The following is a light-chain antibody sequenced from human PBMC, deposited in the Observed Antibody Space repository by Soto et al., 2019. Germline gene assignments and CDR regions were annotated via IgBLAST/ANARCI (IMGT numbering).Light chain of an antibody. J-gene: IGLJ3*02. V-gene: IGLV2-14*01. CDR2: DVS. CDR1: SSDVGGYNY. Sequence: QSALTQPASVSGSPGQSITISCTGTSSDVGGYNYVSWYQQHPGKAPKLMIYDVSNRPSGVSNRFSGSKSGNTASLTSSGLQAEDDADYYCSSYTSSSNRVFGGGTKLTGL. CDR3: SSYTSSSNRV.